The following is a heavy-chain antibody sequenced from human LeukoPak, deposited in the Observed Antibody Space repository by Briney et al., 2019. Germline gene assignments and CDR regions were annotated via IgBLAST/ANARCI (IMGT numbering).Heavy chain of an antibody. V-gene: IGHV4-61*02. D-gene: IGHD5-18*01. CDR1: GGSISSGSYF. Sequence: PSETLSLTCTVSGGSISSGSYFWSWIRQPAGKGLEWIGRIYTSGSTNYNPSLKSRVTISVDTSKNQFSLKLSSVTAADTAVYYCARTFRDTAMAGGDYWGQGTLVTVSS. J-gene: IGHJ4*02. CDR3: ARTFRDTAMAGGDY. CDR2: IYTSGST.